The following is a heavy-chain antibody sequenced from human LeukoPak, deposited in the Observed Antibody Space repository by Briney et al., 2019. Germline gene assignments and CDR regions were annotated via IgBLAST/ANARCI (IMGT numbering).Heavy chain of an antibody. CDR1: GFTFVSYA. V-gene: IGHV3-23*01. CDR3: AKDLNGDGGSLYY. Sequence: GGSLRLSCAASGFTFVSYAMSWVRQAPGKGLEWVSAISGGGETIYYADSVKGRFAISRDNSKNTLYLQMNGLRAKDTAIYYCAKDLNGDGGSLYYWGQGTLVTVSS. CDR2: ISGGGETI. J-gene: IGHJ4*02. D-gene: IGHD1-26*01.